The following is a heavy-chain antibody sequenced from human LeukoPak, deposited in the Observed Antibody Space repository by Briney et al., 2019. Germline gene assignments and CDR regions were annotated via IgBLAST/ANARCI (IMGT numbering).Heavy chain of an antibody. CDR2: IYSGGST. CDR3: ARADYDILTGYSNFDY. D-gene: IGHD3-9*01. J-gene: IGHJ4*02. CDR1: GFTVSSNY. V-gene: IGHV3-53*01. Sequence: GGSLRLSCAASGFTVSSNYMSWVRQAPGKGLEWVSVIYSGGSTYYADSVKGRFTISRDNSKNTLYLQMNSLRAEDAAVYYCARADYDILTGYSNFDYWGQGTLVTVSS.